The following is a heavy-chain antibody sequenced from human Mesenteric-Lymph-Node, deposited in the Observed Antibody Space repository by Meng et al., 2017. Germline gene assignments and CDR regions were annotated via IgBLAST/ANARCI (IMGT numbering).Heavy chain of an antibody. CDR3: AKDRGYDSSGYYYYYYAMDV. V-gene: IGHV3-23*01. CDR2: ITNTGGSA. Sequence: EVQLLESGGGLVQPGGSLRLSCAASGFSFSSNAMSWVRQAPGKGLEWVSLITNTGGSAYYADSVKGRFTMSRDNARKTLYLQMNSLRAEDTAVYYCAKDRGYDSSGYYYYYYAMDVWGQGTTVTVSS. D-gene: IGHD3-22*01. CDR1: GFSFSSNA. J-gene: IGHJ6*02.